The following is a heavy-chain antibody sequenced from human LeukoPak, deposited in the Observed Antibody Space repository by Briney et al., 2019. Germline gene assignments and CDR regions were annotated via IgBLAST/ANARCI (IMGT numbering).Heavy chain of an antibody. CDR2: INHSGST. J-gene: IGHJ4*02. V-gene: IGHV4-34*01. CDR1: GGSFSGYY. CDR3: ASGTADCSSTSCYMNEFDY. D-gene: IGHD2-2*02. Sequence: PSETLSLTCAVYGGSFSGYYWSWIRQPPGKGLEWIGEINHSGSTNYNPSLKSRVTISVDTSKNQFSLKLSSVTAADTAVYYCASGTADCSSTSCYMNEFDYWGQGTLVTVSS.